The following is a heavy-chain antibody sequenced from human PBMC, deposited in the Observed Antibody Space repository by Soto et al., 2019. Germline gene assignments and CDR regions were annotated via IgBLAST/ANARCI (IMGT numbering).Heavy chain of an antibody. CDR3: AKDGQSGFWSGYYLDV. CDR2: ISIDGSRT. V-gene: IGHV3-74*01. CDR1: GFTFSSYW. J-gene: IGHJ6*02. D-gene: IGHD3-3*01. Sequence: GGSLRLSCAASGFTFSSYWMHWVRQAPGKGLVWVSRISIDGSRTNYADSVKGRFTIYRDNAKNTLYLQMNGLRAEDTAVYYCAKDGQSGFWSGYYLDVWGQGTTVTVSS.